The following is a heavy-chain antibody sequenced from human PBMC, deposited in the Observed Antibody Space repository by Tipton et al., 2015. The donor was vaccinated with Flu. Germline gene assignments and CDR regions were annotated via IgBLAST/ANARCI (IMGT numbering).Heavy chain of an antibody. CDR3: ARDDSGFNDY. J-gene: IGHJ4*02. Sequence: TLSLTCTVSGGSIRSSSYYWGWICQPPGKGPEWIGSMLYGGSTYYNPSLESRVTISLDTSKNQFSLKLSSVTAADTAVYYCARDDSGFNDYWGPGTLVTVSS. D-gene: IGHD3-22*01. CDR2: MLYGGST. V-gene: IGHV4-39*07. CDR1: GGSIRSSSYY.